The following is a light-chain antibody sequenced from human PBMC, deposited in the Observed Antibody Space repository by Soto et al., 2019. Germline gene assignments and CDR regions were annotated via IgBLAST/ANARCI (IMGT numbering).Light chain of an antibody. V-gene: IGLV1-44*01. Sequence: QSVLTQPPSASGTPGQSVTISCSGSNSNIGGNTVNWYQQVPGTAPKLLLYGRNQRPSGVPDRFSGSKSGTSAFLAISGLQSEDQADLYCGAWDYSLKLYFSGTG. CDR1: NSNIGGNT. J-gene: IGLJ1*01. CDR2: GRN. CDR3: GAWDYSLKLYF.